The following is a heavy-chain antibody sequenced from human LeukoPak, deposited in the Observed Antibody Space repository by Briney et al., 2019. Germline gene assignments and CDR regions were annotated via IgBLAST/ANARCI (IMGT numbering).Heavy chain of an antibody. CDR2: IYYSGST. Sequence: PSQTLSLTCTVSGGSISSGSYYWSWIRQPPGKGLEWIGYIYYSGSTNYNPSLKSRVTISVDTSKNQFSLKLSSVTAADTAVYYCAKGFYHYYDSSGQPYWGQGTLVTVSS. V-gene: IGHV4-61*01. CDR3: AKGFYHYYDSSGQPY. D-gene: IGHD3-22*01. J-gene: IGHJ4*02. CDR1: GGSISSGSYY.